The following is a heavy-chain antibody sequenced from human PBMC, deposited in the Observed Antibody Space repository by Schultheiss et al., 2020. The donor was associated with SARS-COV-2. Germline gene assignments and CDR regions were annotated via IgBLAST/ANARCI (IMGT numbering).Heavy chain of an antibody. V-gene: IGHV3-11*04. D-gene: IGHD6-13*01. Sequence: GGSLRLSCAASGFTFSDYYMSWIRQAPGKGLEWVSYISSSGSTIYYADSVQGRFTISRDNSENTLYLRLNSLRAEDTAVYYCARECSSWYDAFDIWGQGTMVTVSS. CDR3: ARECSSWYDAFDI. CDR1: GFTFSDYY. J-gene: IGHJ3*02. CDR2: ISSSGSTI.